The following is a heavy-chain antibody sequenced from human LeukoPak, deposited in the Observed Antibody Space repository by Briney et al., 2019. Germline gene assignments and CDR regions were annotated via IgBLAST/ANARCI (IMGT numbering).Heavy chain of an antibody. CDR1: GLTFSSYD. Sequence: PGGSLRLSCAVSGLTFSSYDMHWVRQVTGKGLEWVSAIGTAGDTYYPGSVKGRFTISRENAKNSLYLQMNNLRAGDTAVYYCARAPAWPRQQKGAFDIWGQGTMVTVSS. J-gene: IGHJ3*02. CDR3: ARAPAWPRQQKGAFDI. V-gene: IGHV3-13*01. D-gene: IGHD6-13*01. CDR2: IGTAGDT.